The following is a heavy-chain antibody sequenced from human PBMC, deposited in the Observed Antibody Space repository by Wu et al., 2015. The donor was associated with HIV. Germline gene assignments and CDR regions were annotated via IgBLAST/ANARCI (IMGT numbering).Heavy chain of an antibody. CDR1: GGTFSNYA. D-gene: IGHD2-2*01. J-gene: IGHJ3*02. V-gene: IGHV1-69*13. CDR3: ARGMGHCSSTSCARAFDI. CDR2: IIPIFSTV. Sequence: QVQLVQSGAEVKKPESSVKVSCKASGGTFSNYAINWVRQAPGQGLEWMGRIIPIFSTVNHAQKFQGRVTITADESTSTAYMELSSLRSEDTAVYYCARGMGHCSSTSCARAFDIWGQGTMVTVSS.